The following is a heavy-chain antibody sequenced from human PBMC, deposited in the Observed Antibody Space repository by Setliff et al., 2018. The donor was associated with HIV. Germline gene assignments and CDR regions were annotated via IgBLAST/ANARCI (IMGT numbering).Heavy chain of an antibody. CDR1: GFTFSDYD. Sequence: PGGSLRLSCAASGFTFSDYDMHWVRQSTGKGLEWVSVIGTAGDSYSSDSVKGRFTISRENDKNSLYLQMNSLRVGDTAVYYCARKGYGSGHSDSFDIWGQGTMVTVSS. CDR3: ARKGYGSGHSDSFDI. CDR2: IGTAGDS. D-gene: IGHD3-3*01. V-gene: IGHV3-13*01. J-gene: IGHJ3*02.